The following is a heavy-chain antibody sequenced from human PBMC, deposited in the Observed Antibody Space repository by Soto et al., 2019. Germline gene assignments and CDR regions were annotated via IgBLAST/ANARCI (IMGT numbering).Heavy chain of an antibody. J-gene: IGHJ6*02. Sequence: ASVKVSCKSPGYTFSSYGINWVRQAPGQGLEWLGWISPYDGNTKYAQILQGRVSMTTDTSTKTAYMEVRSLRSDDTAVYYCARGGYYDSSGSRNYHYYGMNVWGQGTTVTVSS. D-gene: IGHD3-22*01. CDR2: ISPYDGNT. CDR1: GYTFSSYG. V-gene: IGHV1-18*01. CDR3: ARGGYYDSSGSRNYHYYGMNV.